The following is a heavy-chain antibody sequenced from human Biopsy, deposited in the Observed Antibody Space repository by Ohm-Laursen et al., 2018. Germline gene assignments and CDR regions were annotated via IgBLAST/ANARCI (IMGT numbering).Heavy chain of an antibody. CDR3: ARDCNGDNCGVDF. V-gene: IGHV1-69*04. CDR2: IIPLIGLT. D-gene: IGHD2-15*01. Sequence: GASVKVSCKASGGTSSNFAINWVRQAPGHGLECMGRIIPLIGLTNYAQKFQGRVTITADKFTNTVYMELSSLRSDDTAVYFCARDCNGDNCGVDFWGQGTLVTVSS. J-gene: IGHJ4*02. CDR1: GGTSSNFA.